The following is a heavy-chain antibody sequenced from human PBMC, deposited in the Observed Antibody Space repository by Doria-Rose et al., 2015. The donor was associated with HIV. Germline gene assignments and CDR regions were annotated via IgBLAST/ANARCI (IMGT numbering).Heavy chain of an antibody. J-gene: IGHJ4*02. V-gene: IGHV1-69*02. CDR3: ARIPPFSTSYYFDY. Sequence: EWMGRIIPVLGVANYAQKFPARITITADDSTSTSYMELTTLRSDDTAIYYCARIPPFSTSYYFDYWGQGTLVTVSS. CDR2: IIPVLGVA. D-gene: IGHD2-2*01.